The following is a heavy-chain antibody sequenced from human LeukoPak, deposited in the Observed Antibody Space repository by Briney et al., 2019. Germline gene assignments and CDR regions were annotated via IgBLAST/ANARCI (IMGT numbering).Heavy chain of an antibody. V-gene: IGHV4-4*07. CDR1: GGSISRYY. CDR3: ARDHQHLCGDISCSYSMDV. Sequence: TSETLSLTCSVSGGSISRYYWSWIRQSAGKGLEWIGRIYTSEGTIYNPSLKSRVTVSADTSKNQLSLKLRFVTAADTAVYYCARDHQHLCGDISCSYSMDVWGRGTTVTVSS. J-gene: IGHJ6*02. CDR2: IYTSEGT. D-gene: IGHD2-21*01.